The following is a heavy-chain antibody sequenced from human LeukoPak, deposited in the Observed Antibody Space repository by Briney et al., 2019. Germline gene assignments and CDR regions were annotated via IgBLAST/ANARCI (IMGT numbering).Heavy chain of an antibody. CDR1: GIPFGGHG. Sequence: GSLGISCAGSGIPFGGHGMDWVRQTSGKGVEWVAVIAYDGSRAFYADSVKGRFTISRDNSKNTMSVQMDDLRAEDTAVYYCTRYNNDHFDYWGQGTLVTVSS. CDR3: TRYNNDHFDY. CDR2: IAYDGSRA. J-gene: IGHJ4*02. D-gene: IGHD1-14*01. V-gene: IGHV3-33*01.